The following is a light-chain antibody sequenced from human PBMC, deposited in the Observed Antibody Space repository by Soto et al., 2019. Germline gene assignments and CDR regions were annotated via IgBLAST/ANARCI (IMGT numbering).Light chain of an antibody. V-gene: IGLV2-23*02. J-gene: IGLJ2*01. CDR3: CSYAGSSTNVV. Sequence: QSVLTQPASVSGSPGQSITISCTGTSSDVGSYNLVSWYQQHPGKAPKLMIYEVSKRPSGVSNRFSGSKSGNTASLTISGLPAEDEADYYCCSYAGSSTNVVFGGGTKLTVL. CDR1: SSDVGSYNL. CDR2: EVS.